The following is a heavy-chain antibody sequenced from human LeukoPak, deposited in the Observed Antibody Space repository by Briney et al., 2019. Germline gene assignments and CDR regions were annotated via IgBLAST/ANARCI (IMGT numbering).Heavy chain of an antibody. CDR3: AREEWWFDP. D-gene: IGHD2-8*01. J-gene: IGHJ5*02. Sequence: GGSLRLSCAASGFTFSTSWMTWVRQAPGKGLEWVANIKQDGSETYYVDSVKGRFTISRDNAKNSLYLQMNSPRAEDTAVYYCAREEWWFDPWGQGTLVTVSS. CDR2: IKQDGSET. V-gene: IGHV3-7*01. CDR1: GFTFSTSW.